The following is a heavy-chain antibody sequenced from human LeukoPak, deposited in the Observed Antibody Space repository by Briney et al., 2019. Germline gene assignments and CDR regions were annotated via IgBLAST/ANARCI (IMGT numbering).Heavy chain of an antibody. CDR2: IYYSGST. CDR3: ARGSSLYYYDSSGLNWFDP. J-gene: IGHJ5*02. Sequence: PSETLSLTCTVSGGSISSGDYYWSWIRQPPGKGLEWIGYIYYSGSTYYNPSLKSRVTISVDTSKNQFSLKLSSVTAADTAVYYCARGSSLYYYDSSGLNWFDPWGQGTLVTVSS. D-gene: IGHD3-22*01. V-gene: IGHV4-30-4*08. CDR1: GGSISSGDYY.